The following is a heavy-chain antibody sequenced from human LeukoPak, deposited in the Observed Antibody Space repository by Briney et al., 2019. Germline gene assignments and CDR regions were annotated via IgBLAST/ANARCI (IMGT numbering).Heavy chain of an antibody. V-gene: IGHV4-34*01. D-gene: IGHD2-2*01. CDR1: GGSFSGYY. CDR2: INHSGST. CDR3: ARGPYAYYMDV. J-gene: IGHJ6*03. Sequence: PSETLSLTCAVYGGSFSGYYWSWIRQPPGKGLEWIGEINHSGSTNYNPSLKSRVTISVDTSKNQFSLKLSSVTAADTAVYYCARGPYAYYMDVWGKGTTVTVSS.